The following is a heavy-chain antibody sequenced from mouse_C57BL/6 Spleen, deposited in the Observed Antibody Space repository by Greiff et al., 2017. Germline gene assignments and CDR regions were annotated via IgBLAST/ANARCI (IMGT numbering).Heavy chain of an antibody. CDR3: TRPLCYDYPAWFAY. V-gene: IGHV1-15*01. Sequence: QVQLKQSGAELVRPGASVTLSCKASGYTFTDYEMHWVKQTPVHGLEWIGAIDPETGGTAYNQKFKGKAILTADKSSSAAYMGLRSLTSEDSAVYYCTRPLCYDYPAWFAYWGQGTLVTVSA. J-gene: IGHJ3*01. CDR2: IDPETGGT. D-gene: IGHD2-4*01. CDR1: GYTFTDYE.